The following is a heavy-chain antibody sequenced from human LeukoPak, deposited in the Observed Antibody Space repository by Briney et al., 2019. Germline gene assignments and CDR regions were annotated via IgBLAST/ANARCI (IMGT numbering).Heavy chain of an antibody. CDR1: RFTFSSYA. J-gene: IGHJ5*02. CDR3: AKVSHNWFDP. Sequence: GGSLRLSCAASRFTFSSYAMSWVRQAPGKGLEWVSAIRGSGGSTYYADSVKGRFIISRDNSKDTLYLQMNSLRAEDTALYYCAKVSHNWFDPWGQGTLVTVSS. V-gene: IGHV3-23*01. CDR2: IRGSGGST.